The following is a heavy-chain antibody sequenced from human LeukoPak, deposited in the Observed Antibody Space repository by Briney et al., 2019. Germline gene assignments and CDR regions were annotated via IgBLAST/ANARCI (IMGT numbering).Heavy chain of an antibody. V-gene: IGHV1-69*05. D-gene: IGHD1-7*01. CDR2: IIPIFGTA. J-gene: IGHJ4*02. Sequence: ASVKVSCKASGGTFSSYAISWVRQAPGQGLEWMGGIIPIFGTANYAQKFQGRVTITTGESTSTAYMELSSLRSEDTAVYYCARGELTRTVGYYFDYWGQGTLVTVSS. CDR3: ARGELTRTVGYYFDY. CDR1: GGTFSSYA.